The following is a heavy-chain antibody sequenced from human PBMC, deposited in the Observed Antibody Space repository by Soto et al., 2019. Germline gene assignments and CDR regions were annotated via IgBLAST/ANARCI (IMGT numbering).Heavy chain of an antibody. J-gene: IGHJ4*02. CDR3: ARDKSPYYDILTGYPWYFDY. Sequence: ASVKVACKASGYNFTGYYMHWVRQAPGQGLQWMGWINPNSGGTNYAQKFQGRVTMTRGTSISTAYMELSRLRSDDTAVYHCARDKSPYYDILTGYPWYFDYWGQGSLVSVTS. CDR2: INPNSGGT. D-gene: IGHD3-9*01. CDR1: GYNFTGYY. V-gene: IGHV1-2*02.